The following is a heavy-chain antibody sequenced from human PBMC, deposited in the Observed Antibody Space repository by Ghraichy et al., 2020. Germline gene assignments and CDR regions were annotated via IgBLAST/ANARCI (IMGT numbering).Heavy chain of an antibody. CDR3: TRYPITMVRGDYYYYGMDV. CDR1: GFTFRGSA. D-gene: IGHD3-10*01. J-gene: IGHJ6*02. CDR2: IKSKANSYAT. Sequence: GGSLRLSCAASGFTFRGSAMHWVRQDSGKGLEWVGRIKSKANSYATAYAASVKGRFTISRDDSKNTAYLQMNSLKTEDTAVYYCTRYPITMVRGDYYYYGMDVWGQGTTVTVSS. V-gene: IGHV3-73*01.